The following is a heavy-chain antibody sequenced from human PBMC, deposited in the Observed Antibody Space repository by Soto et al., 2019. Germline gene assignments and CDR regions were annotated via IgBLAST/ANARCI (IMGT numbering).Heavy chain of an antibody. J-gene: IGHJ6*02. CDR2: IKQDGSEK. CDR1: GFTFSSYW. V-gene: IGHV3-7*05. CDR3: ARGTSGVTYYYGSGTYGMDV. Sequence: GGSLRLSCAASGFTFSSYWMSWVRQAPGKGLEWVANIKQDGSEKYYVDSVKGRFTISRDNAKNSLYLQMNSLRAEDTAVYYCARGTSGVTYYYGSGTYGMDVWGQGTTVTVSS. D-gene: IGHD3-10*01.